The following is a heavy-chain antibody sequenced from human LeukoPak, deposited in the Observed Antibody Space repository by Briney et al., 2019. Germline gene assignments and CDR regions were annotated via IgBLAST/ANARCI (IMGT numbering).Heavy chain of an antibody. CDR2: ISGRGANT. CDR3: AKATAPHLGYAFDI. V-gene: IGHV3-23*01. D-gene: IGHD7-27*01. CDR1: GFTFTNYA. J-gene: IGHJ3*02. Sequence: GGSLRLSCAASGFTFTNYATNWVRQAPGKGLEWVSAISGRGANTYYADSVKGRFTISRDNSKNTLYLQMSTLRAEDTAVYYCAKATAPHLGYAFDIWGQGTMVIVYS.